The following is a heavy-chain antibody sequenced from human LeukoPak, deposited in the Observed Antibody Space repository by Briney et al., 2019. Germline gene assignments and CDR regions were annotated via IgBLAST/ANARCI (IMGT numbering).Heavy chain of an antibody. CDR2: INPNSGGT. J-gene: IGHJ5*02. Sequence: EASVKVSCKASGYTFTGYYMHWVRQAPGQGLEWMGWINPNSGGTNYAQKFQGRVTMTRDMSISTAYMELSRLRSDDTAVYYCARTRPGSSGGKVLGHWFDPWGQGTLVTVSS. CDR3: ARTRPGSSGGKVLGHWFDP. D-gene: IGHD2-15*01. CDR1: GYTFTGYY. V-gene: IGHV1-2*02.